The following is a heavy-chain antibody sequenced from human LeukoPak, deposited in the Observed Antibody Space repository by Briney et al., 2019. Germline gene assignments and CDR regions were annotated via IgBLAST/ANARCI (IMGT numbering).Heavy chain of an antibody. Sequence: PSEALSLTCAVYGGSLSGYYWSWIRQPPGKGLEWIGEINHSGSTNYNPSLKSRVTISVDTSENQFSLKLSSVTAADTAVYYCARRPPRGLVGYWGQGTLVTVSS. D-gene: IGHD3-10*01. CDR1: GGSLSGYY. J-gene: IGHJ4*02. CDR3: ARRPPRGLVGY. V-gene: IGHV4-34*01. CDR2: INHSGST.